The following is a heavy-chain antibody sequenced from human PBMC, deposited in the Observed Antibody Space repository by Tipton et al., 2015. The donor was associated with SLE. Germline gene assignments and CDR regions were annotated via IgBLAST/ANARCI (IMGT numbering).Heavy chain of an antibody. CDR3: ASYARTGTVDY. CDR1: GGSISSSSYY. CDR2: INHSGST. D-gene: IGHD1-1*01. Sequence: GLVKPSETLSLTCTVSGGSISSSSYYWGWIRQPPGKGLEWIGEINHSGSTNYNPSLKSRVTISVDTSKNQFSLKLSSVTAADTAVYYCASYARTGTVDYWGQGTLVTVSS. V-gene: IGHV4-39*07. J-gene: IGHJ4*02.